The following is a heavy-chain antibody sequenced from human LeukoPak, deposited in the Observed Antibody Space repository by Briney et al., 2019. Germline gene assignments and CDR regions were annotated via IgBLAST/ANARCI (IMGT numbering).Heavy chain of an antibody. CDR1: GGSVSSTEFY. D-gene: IGHD3-9*01. CDR2: IYYTGST. CDR3: ARLSKGRYFDYIFDY. V-gene: IGHV4-39*01. Sequence: SETLSLTCTVSGGSVSSTEFYWGWLRQPPGKGLQWIGNIYYTGSTYYNPSLNSRVTMSVDTSQNQLSLKMTSVTAADTAVYYCARLSKGRYFDYIFDYWGQGTLVTVSS. J-gene: IGHJ4*02.